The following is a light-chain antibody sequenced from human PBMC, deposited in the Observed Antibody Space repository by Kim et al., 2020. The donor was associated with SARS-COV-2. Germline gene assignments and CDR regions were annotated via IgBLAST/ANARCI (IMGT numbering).Light chain of an antibody. CDR3: QHYNNSHPAHT. V-gene: IGKV3-15*01. CDR1: QSVSSN. CDR2: GAS. J-gene: IGKJ4*01. Sequence: EIVMTQSPATLSVSPGERATLSCRASQSVSSNLAWYQQKPGQAPRLLIYGASTRATGIPARFSGSGSGREFTLTISSLQSEDFAVYYCQHYNNSHPAHTFGGGTKGEIK.